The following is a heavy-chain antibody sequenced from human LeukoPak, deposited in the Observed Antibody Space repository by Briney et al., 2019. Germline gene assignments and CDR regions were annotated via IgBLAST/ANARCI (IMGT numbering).Heavy chain of an antibody. CDR3: AKGHYGSGSYYYIDY. CDR2: ISSDGSNK. D-gene: IGHD3-10*01. J-gene: IGHJ4*02. CDR1: GFTFSSYG. V-gene: IGHV3-30*18. Sequence: GGSLRLSCAASGFTFSSYGMHCVRQAPGRGLEWVAVISSDGSNKYYADSVKGRFTISRDNFKNTLYLQMNSLRAEDTAVYYCAKGHYGSGSYYYIDYWGQGTLVTVSS.